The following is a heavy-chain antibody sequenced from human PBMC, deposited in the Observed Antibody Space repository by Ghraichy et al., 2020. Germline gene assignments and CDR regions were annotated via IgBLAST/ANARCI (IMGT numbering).Heavy chain of an antibody. V-gene: IGHV4-4*09. CDR1: GGSISSYY. Sequence: SETLSLTCTVSGGSISSYYWSWIRQPPGKGLEWIGYIYTSGSTNYNPSLKSRVTISVDTSKNQFSLKLSSVTAADTAVYYCARHGRERHSSGWFDYWGQGTLVTVSS. CDR2: IYTSGST. J-gene: IGHJ4*02. CDR3: ARHGRERHSSGWFDY. D-gene: IGHD6-19*01.